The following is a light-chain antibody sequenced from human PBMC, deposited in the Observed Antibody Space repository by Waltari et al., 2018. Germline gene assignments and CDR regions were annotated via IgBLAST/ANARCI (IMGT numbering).Light chain of an antibody. V-gene: IGLV3-21*04. Sequence: SYVLTQPPSVSVAPGKTARITCGGNNIGRKSVHWYQQKPGQAPVLVIYYDSDRPSVIPGRFSGSNSGNTATLTISRVEAGDEADYYCQVWDSSSDHPGFGGGTKLTVL. J-gene: IGLJ2*01. CDR2: YDS. CDR3: QVWDSSSDHPG. CDR1: NIGRKS.